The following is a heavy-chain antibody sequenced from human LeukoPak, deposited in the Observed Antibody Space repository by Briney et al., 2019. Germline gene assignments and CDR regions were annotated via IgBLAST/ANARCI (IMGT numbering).Heavy chain of an antibody. CDR3: ARVTYYVFLYYFDY. D-gene: IGHD3-3*01. J-gene: IGHJ4*02. Sequence: PGGSLRLSCAASGFTFDDYGLSWVRQAPGKGLEWVSGINWNGGSTGYADSVKGRFTISRDNAKNSLYLQMNSLRAEDTALYYWARVTYYVFLYYFDYGGQGTLVTVSS. CDR2: INWNGGST. V-gene: IGHV3-20*04. CDR1: GFTFDDYG.